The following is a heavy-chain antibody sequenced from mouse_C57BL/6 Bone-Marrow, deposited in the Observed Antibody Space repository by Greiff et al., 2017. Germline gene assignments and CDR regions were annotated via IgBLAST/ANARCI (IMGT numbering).Heavy chain of an antibody. CDR2: ITYKGST. V-gene: IGHV3-8*01. D-gene: IGHD1-1*01. CDR1: GYSITSDY. Sequence: EVQRVESGPGLAKPSQTLSLTCSVTGYSITSDYWNWIRKFPGNKLEYMGYITYKGSTYYNPSLKSRIAITRDKSKNQYCLKLNSVTTEDTATDWSTRAYGGRSNTCFAVWGTGATVT. CDR3: TRAYGGRSNTCFAV. J-gene: IGHJ1*03.